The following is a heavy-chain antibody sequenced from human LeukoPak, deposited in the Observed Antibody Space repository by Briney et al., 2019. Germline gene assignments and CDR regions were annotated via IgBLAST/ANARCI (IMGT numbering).Heavy chain of an antibody. J-gene: IGHJ5*02. Sequence: GGSLRLSCAASGFTFSDYYMSWIRQAPGKGLEWVSYISSSGSTIYYADSAKGRFTISRDNAKNSLYLQMNSLRAEDTAVYYCARDLGWNTFEVRFDPWGQGTLVTVSS. D-gene: IGHD1-1*01. CDR2: ISSSGSTI. CDR3: ARDLGWNTFEVRFDP. V-gene: IGHV3-11*01. CDR1: GFTFSDYY.